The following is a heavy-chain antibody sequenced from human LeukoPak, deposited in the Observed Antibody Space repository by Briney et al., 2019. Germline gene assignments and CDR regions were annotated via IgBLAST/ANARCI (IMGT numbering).Heavy chain of an antibody. J-gene: IGHJ4*02. D-gene: IGHD5-18*01. CDR2: LLDSVYT. V-gene: IGHV4-59*11. CDR3: ATIKRGSIYGYFDF. CDR1: GGSISSHY. Sequence: PSETLSLTCTVSGGSISSHYWSWIRQPPGKGLEWIAYLLDSVYTKDNPSLQSRLTLSADTSKNQFSLRLSSVTAADTAVYYCATIKRGSIYGYFDFWGQGIKVTVSS.